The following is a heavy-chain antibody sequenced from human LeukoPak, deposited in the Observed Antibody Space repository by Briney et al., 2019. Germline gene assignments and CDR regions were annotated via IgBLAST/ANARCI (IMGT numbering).Heavy chain of an antibody. CDR1: GFTFSDYY. CDR3: ARAEYYYDSSGYSLTYYYYMDV. J-gene: IGHJ6*03. V-gene: IGHV3-11*04. D-gene: IGHD3-22*01. CDR2: ISSSGSTI. Sequence: GGSLRLSCAASGFTFSDYYMSWIRQAPGKGLEWVSYISSSGSTIYYADSVKGRFTISRDNAKNPLYLQMNSLRAEDTAVYYCARAEYYYDSSGYSLTYYYYMDVWGKGTTVTVSS.